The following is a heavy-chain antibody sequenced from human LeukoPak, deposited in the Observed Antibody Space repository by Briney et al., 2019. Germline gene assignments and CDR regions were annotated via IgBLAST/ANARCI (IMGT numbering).Heavy chain of an antibody. CDR1: GGTFSSYA. J-gene: IGHJ4*02. Sequence: ASVKVSCKASGGTFSSYAISWVRQAPGQGREWMGGIIPIFGTANYAQKFQGRVTITTDESTSTAYMDLSSLRSEDTAVYYCARGRIYGALMVYAYLDYWGQGTLVTVSS. CDR2: IIPIFGTA. CDR3: ARGRIYGALMVYAYLDY. V-gene: IGHV1-69*05. D-gene: IGHD2-8*01.